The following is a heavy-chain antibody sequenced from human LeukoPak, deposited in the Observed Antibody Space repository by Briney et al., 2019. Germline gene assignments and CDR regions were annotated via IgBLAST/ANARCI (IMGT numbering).Heavy chain of an antibody. CDR1: GFTFSGSA. Sequence: GGSLRLSCAASGFTFSGSAMHWVRQASGKGLEWVGRIRSKANSYATAYAASVKGRFTIPRDDSKNTAYLQMNSLKTEDTAVYYCAKDMSSRYYDSSGYYYVPGYYFDYWGQGTLVTVSS. D-gene: IGHD3-22*01. J-gene: IGHJ4*02. CDR3: AKDMSSRYYDSSGYYYVPGYYFDY. CDR2: IRSKANSYAT. V-gene: IGHV3-73*01.